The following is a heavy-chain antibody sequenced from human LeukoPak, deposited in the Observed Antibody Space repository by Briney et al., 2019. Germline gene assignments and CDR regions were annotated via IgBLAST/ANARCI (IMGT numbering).Heavy chain of an antibody. CDR2: IYSGGST. V-gene: IGHV4-39*01. CDR1: GGSISSSSYY. Sequence: PSETLSLTCTVSGGSISSSSYYWAWIRQSPGKGLEWIGNIYSGGSTYYTPSLKSRVTISVDTSKNQFSLKLSSVTAADTAIYFCATHSLSGSGGYENAFDIWGQGTMVTVSS. CDR3: ATHSLSGSGGYENAFDI. D-gene: IGHD5-12*01. J-gene: IGHJ3*02.